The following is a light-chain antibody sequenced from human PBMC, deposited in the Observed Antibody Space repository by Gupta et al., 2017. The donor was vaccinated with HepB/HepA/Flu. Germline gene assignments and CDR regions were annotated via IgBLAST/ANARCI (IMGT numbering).Light chain of an antibody. Sequence: DIQMPQSPSSLATSIGDRVTITCRASQTINTFLNWYQQQPDEAPRLLNYEASTLHAGVPSRFSGSGSETDFTLTINSPHPEDIATYFCQQSHSTPHTFGHGTKLEIK. J-gene: IGKJ2*01. CDR3: QQSHSTPHT. V-gene: IGKV1-39*01. CDR1: QTINTF. CDR2: EAS.